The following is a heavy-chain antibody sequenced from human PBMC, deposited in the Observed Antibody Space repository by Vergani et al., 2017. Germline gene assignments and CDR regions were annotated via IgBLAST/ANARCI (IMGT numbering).Heavy chain of an antibody. CDR3: AKDSRSGSYRHWFDP. Sequence: QVQLVESGGGVVQPGRSLRLSCAASGFTFSSYGMHWVRQAPGKGLEWVAVIWYDGSNKYYADSVKGRFTISRDNSKNTLYLQMNSLRAEDTAVYYCAKDSRSGSYRHWFDPWGQGTLVTVSS. V-gene: IGHV3-33*06. J-gene: IGHJ5*02. D-gene: IGHD3-10*01. CDR1: GFTFSSYG. CDR2: IWYDGSNK.